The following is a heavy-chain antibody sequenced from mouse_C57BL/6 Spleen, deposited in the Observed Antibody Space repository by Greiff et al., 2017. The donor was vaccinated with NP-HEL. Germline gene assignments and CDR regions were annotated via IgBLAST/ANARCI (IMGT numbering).Heavy chain of an antibody. V-gene: IGHV1-69*01. D-gene: IGHD1-1*01. Sequence: QVQLQQPGAELVMPGASVKLSCKASGYTFTSYWMHWVKQRPGQGLEWIGEIDPSDSYTNYNQKFKGKSTLTVDKSSSTAYMQLSSLTSEDSAVYYWAISTDFDYWGQGTTLTVSS. CDR2: IDPSDSYT. CDR3: AISTDFDY. CDR1: GYTFTSYW. J-gene: IGHJ2*01.